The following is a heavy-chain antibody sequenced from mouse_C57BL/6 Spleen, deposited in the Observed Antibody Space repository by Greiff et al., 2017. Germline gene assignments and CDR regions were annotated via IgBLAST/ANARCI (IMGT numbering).Heavy chain of an antibody. Sequence: VQLQQPGAELVMPGASVKLSCKASGYTFTSYWMHWVKQRPGQGLEWIGEIDPSDSYTNYNQKFKGKSTLTVDKSSSTAYMQLSSLTAEDSAVYYCARGIYYGTSGYWGQGTTLTVSS. J-gene: IGHJ2*01. CDR2: IDPSDSYT. CDR1: GYTFTSYW. D-gene: IGHD2-1*01. V-gene: IGHV1-69*01. CDR3: ARGIYYGTSGY.